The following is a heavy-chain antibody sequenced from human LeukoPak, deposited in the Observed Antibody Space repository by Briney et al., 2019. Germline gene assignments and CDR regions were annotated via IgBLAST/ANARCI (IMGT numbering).Heavy chain of an antibody. Sequence: ASVKVSCKASGYTFTSYGISWVRQAPGQGLEWMGIINPSGGSTSYAQKFQGRVTMTRDMSTSTVYMELSSLRSEDTAVYYCARDPYYYDSSGYYSSNWFDPWGQGTLVTVSS. CDR3: ARDPYYYDSSGYYSSNWFDP. D-gene: IGHD3-22*01. CDR1: GYTFTSYG. CDR2: INPSGGST. V-gene: IGHV1-46*01. J-gene: IGHJ5*02.